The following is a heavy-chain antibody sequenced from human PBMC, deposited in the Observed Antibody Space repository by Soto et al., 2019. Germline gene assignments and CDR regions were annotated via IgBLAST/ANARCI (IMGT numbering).Heavy chain of an antibody. V-gene: IGHV3-30*18. CDR3: AKPIVAAGYYGMDV. J-gene: IGHJ6*02. D-gene: IGHD6-13*01. CDR2: ISFDGVKK. Sequence: EGSLRLSCAASGFTFRSYDMHWVRQAPGKGLEWMGVISFDGVKKYYADSVKGRFTISRDSSKNKLYLQMNSLRAEDTAVYYCAKPIVAAGYYGMDVWGQGTTVTVSS. CDR1: GFTFRSYD.